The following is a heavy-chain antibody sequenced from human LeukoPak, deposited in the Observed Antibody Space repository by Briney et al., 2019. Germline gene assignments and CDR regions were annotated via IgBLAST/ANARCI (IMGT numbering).Heavy chain of an antibody. D-gene: IGHD6-19*01. J-gene: IGHJ4*02. Sequence: ASVKVSCKASGYTFTDYYMHWVRQAPGQTFEWLAWINPKSGDTHYTQKFQGRVTVTTDTSITSVYMELSGPQSDDTAVYYCVRDLTGGSGDWGQGTLVTVSS. CDR3: VRDLTGGSGD. CDR1: GYTFTDYY. CDR2: INPKSGDT. V-gene: IGHV1-2*02.